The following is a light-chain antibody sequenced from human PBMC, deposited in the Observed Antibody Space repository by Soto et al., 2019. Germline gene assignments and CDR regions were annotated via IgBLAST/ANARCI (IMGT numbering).Light chain of an antibody. CDR1: QTIDTW. Sequence: DIQMTQSPSTLSASIGDGVTITCRASQTIDTWLAWYQQKPGKAPKLLIYKASSLQTGVPSRFSGSGSGTEFTLTISSLQPDDFETYYCQHYRFHSRTFGQGTKV. V-gene: IGKV1-5*03. J-gene: IGKJ1*01. CDR2: KAS. CDR3: QHYRFHSRT.